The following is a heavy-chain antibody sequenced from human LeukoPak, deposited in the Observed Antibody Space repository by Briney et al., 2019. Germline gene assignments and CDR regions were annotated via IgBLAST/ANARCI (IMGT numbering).Heavy chain of an antibody. Sequence: PSETLSLTCTVSGGSISSGSYYWGWIRQPPGKGLEYIGSMHYSGNTYYNPSLKSRVTFSMDTSKNQFSLKLSFVTAADTAVYYCARLPLRPQGGSYRYPQRSYYFDYWGQGTLVTVSS. J-gene: IGHJ4*02. CDR3: ARLPLRPQGGSYRYPQRSYYFDY. CDR2: MHYSGNT. CDR1: GGSISSGSYY. V-gene: IGHV4-39*01. D-gene: IGHD3-16*02.